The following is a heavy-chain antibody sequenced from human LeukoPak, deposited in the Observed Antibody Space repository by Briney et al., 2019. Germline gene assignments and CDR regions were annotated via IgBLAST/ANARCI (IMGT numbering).Heavy chain of an antibody. D-gene: IGHD1-26*01. V-gene: IGHV3-7*01. Sequence: GGSLRLSCAASGLTFSKSWMNWVRQAPGKGLEWIAIIRSDGSETIYVDSVKGRFTISRDNAKNSLHLQMSSLKVEDTAVYYCARDVGPRTENWFDPWGQGTLVTVSS. CDR3: ARDVGPRTENWFDP. CDR2: IRSDGSET. J-gene: IGHJ5*02. CDR1: GLTFSKSW.